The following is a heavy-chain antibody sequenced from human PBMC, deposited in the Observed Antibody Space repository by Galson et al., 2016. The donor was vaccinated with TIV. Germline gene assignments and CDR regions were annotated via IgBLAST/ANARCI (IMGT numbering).Heavy chain of an antibody. V-gene: IGHV3-30-3*01. J-gene: IGHJ4*02. CDR2: VSYDGSNK. CDR1: GFTFTDYA. D-gene: IGHD2-15*01. CDR3: ARDKASGIGVVAEY. Sequence: SLRLSCAASGFTFTDYAIHWVRQAPGKGLEWVAAVSYDGSNKFYADTVKGRFTISRDDSHSTLYHQMKSLRPEDTAIYYCARDKASGIGVVAEYWGQGTLVTVSS.